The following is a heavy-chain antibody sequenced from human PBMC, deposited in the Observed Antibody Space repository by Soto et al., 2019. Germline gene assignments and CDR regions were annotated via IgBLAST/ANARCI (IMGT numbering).Heavy chain of an antibody. V-gene: IGHV4-31*03. J-gene: IGHJ6*02. CDR2: IYYSGST. CDR1: GGSISSGGYY. CDR3: ARSSNPPDYYYYYGMDV. D-gene: IGHD6-6*01. Sequence: PSETLSLTCTVSGGSISSGGYYWSWIRQHPGKGLEWIGYIYYSGSTYYNPSLKSRVTISVDTSKNQFSLKLSSVTAADTAVYYCARSSNPPDYYYYYGMDVWGQGTTVTVSS.